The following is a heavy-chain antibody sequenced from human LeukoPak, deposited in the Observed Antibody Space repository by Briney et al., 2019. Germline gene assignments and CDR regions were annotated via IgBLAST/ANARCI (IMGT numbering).Heavy chain of an antibody. J-gene: IGHJ4*02. D-gene: IGHD3-3*01. Sequence: PSETLSLTCTVSGGSISSYYWSWIQQPQAKGMEWDGYIYYSGSTNNNPSLKSRVAISVDTSKNQFSLNLSSGTAADTAVYYCARHRFGVVGGYFDYWGQGTLVTVSS. CDR1: GGSISSYY. V-gene: IGHV4-59*08. CDR2: IYYSGST. CDR3: ARHRFGVVGGYFDY.